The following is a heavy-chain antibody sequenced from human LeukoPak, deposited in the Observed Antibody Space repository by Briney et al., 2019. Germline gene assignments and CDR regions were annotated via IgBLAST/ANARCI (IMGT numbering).Heavy chain of an antibody. CDR2: INPNSGGT. CDR1: GYTFTGYY. V-gene: IGHV1-2*02. Sequence: ASVKVSCKASGYTFTGYYMHWVRQAPGQGLEWMGWINPNSGGTNYAQKFQGRVTMTRDTSISTAYMELSRLRSDDTAAYYCASQREVSSWYGTYYYYYMDVWGKGTTVTVSS. CDR3: ASQREVSSWYGTYYYYYMDV. J-gene: IGHJ6*03. D-gene: IGHD6-13*01.